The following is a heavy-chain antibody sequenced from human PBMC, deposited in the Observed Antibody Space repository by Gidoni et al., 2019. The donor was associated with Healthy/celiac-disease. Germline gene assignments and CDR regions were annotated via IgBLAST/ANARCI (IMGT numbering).Heavy chain of an antibody. CDR1: VFTFSSYA. CDR3: ANPMARQHDAFDI. J-gene: IGHJ3*02. V-gene: IGHV3-23*01. CDR2: ISGSGGST. Sequence: EVQLLESGGGLVQPGGSLGLSCPASVFTFSSYAMSWVRQAPGKGLEWVSAISGSGGSTYYADSVKGRFTISRDNSKNTLYLQMNSLRAEDTAVYYCANPMARQHDAFDIWGQGTMVTVSS.